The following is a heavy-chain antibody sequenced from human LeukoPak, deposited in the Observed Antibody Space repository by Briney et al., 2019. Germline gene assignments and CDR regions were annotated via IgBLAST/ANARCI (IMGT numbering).Heavy chain of an antibody. Sequence: SETLSLTCTVSGGSISSSTYYWGWIRRPPGKGLEWIGSIYYSGSTYYNPSLKSRITVSVDTSKNQFSLNLSSVTAADTAVYYCVRGSTLRHYQYWGQGTLVTVSS. D-gene: IGHD3-16*01. CDR1: GGSISSSTYY. J-gene: IGHJ4*02. V-gene: IGHV4-39*01. CDR3: VRGSTLRHYQY. CDR2: IYYSGST.